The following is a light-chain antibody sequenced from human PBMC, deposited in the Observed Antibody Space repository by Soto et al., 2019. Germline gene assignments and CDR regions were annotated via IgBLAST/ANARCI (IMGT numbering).Light chain of an antibody. J-gene: IGKJ4*01. V-gene: IGKV3-11*01. CDR2: DAS. Sequence: EIVLTQSPATLSLSPGERATLSCRASQSVSSYLAWYQQKPGQAPRLLIYDASNRAPGIPARFSGSGSGTDFTLTISSLEPEDFADYYCQQRSNWLLTFGGGTKVEIK. CDR1: QSVSSY. CDR3: QQRSNWLLT.